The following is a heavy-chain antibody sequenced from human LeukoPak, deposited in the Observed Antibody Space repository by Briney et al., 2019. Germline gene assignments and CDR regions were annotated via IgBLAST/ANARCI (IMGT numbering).Heavy chain of an antibody. Sequence: ASVKVSCKASGYTFTSYDINWVRQAPGQGLEWMGWMNPNSGNTGYAQKFQGRVTMTRDTSISTAYMELSSLTSEDTAVYYCAAHTYYYSSGSFAYWGQGTLVTVSS. V-gene: IGHV1-8*01. D-gene: IGHD3-10*01. J-gene: IGHJ4*02. CDR3: AAHTYYYSSGSFAY. CDR1: GYTFTSYD. CDR2: MNPNSGNT.